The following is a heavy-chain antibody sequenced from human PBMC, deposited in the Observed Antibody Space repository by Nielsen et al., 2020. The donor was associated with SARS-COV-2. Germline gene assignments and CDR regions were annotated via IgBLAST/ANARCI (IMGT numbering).Heavy chain of an antibody. CDR3: AREEYGFGLDV. V-gene: IGHV4-30-4*01. D-gene: IGHD2-2*01. Sequence: SETLSLTCTVSRGSISSGDYYWSWIRQPPGKGLEWIGYTFNSGNTYYNPSLRSRVTMSLDMSKNQFSLILTSVTAADTAVYYCAREEYGFGLDVWGQGTTVRVSS. CDR2: TFNSGNT. J-gene: IGHJ6*02. CDR1: RGSISSGDYY.